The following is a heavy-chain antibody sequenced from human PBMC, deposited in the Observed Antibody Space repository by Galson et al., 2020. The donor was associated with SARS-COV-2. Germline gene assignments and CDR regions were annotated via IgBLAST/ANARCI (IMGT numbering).Heavy chain of an antibody. CDR2: LRSKTDSYET. Sequence: GGSLRLSCPASGFTFSGSVMHWVRQASGKGLEWVGRLRSKTDSYETTYAASVKGRFTLSRDDSKNTTYLQMNSLETEATAVYFCTRRDYWGQGTVVTVSS. CDR1: GFTFSGSV. CDR3: TRRDY. J-gene: IGHJ4*02. V-gene: IGHV3-73*01.